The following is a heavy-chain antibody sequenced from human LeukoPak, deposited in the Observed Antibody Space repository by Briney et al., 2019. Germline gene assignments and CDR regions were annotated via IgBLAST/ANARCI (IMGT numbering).Heavy chain of an antibody. Sequence: SQTLSLTCTVSGGSISSGSYYWSWIRQPAGKGLAWIGRIYTSGSTNYNPSLKSRVTISVDTSKNQFSLKLSSVTAADTAVYYCASGEAWFDPWGQGTLVTVSS. CDR1: GGSISSGSYY. CDR2: IYTSGST. V-gene: IGHV4-61*02. D-gene: IGHD4-17*01. CDR3: ASGEAWFDP. J-gene: IGHJ5*02.